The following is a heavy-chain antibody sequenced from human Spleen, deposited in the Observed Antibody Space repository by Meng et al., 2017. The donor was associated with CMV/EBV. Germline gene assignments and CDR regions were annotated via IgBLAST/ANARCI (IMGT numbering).Heavy chain of an antibody. CDR1: GFTFSSYS. CDR3: ARDIVVVPAARFHYGMDV. V-gene: IGHV3-21*01. D-gene: IGHD2-2*01. J-gene: IGHJ6*02. Sequence: GGSLRLSCAASGFTFSSYSMNWVRQAPGKGLEWVSSISSSSSYIYYADSVKGRFTISRDNAKNSLYLQMNSLRAEDTAVYYCARDIVVVPAARFHYGMDVWGQGTTVTVS. CDR2: ISSSSSYI.